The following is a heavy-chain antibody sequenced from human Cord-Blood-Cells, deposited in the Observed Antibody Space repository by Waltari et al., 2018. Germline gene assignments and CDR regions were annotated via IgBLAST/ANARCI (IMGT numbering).Heavy chain of an antibody. D-gene: IGHD5-18*01. J-gene: IGHJ3*02. V-gene: IGHV3-33*01. CDR3: AREARKSYHDAVDI. Sequence: QVQLVESGGGVVQPGRSLRLSCAASGFTFSSYGMHWVRQAPGNGLEWVAVIWYDGSNKYYADSVKGRFTIARDNSKNTRYLQMNSLRAEDTAVYYCAREARKSYHDAVDIWGQGTMVTVSS. CDR1: GFTFSSYG. CDR2: IWYDGSNK.